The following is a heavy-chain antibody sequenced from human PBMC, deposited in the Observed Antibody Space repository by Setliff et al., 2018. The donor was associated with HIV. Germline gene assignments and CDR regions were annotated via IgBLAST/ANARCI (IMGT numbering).Heavy chain of an antibody. CDR2: INPNSGGT. V-gene: IGHV1-2*06. D-gene: IGHD4-17*01. CDR3: ARADAYGDYDC. J-gene: IGHJ4*02. Sequence: VASVKVSCKASGYIFTDYYMHWVRQAPGQELGWMGRINPNSGGTNYAQKFQGRVTMTRDTSISTAYMELSSLRSEDTAVYYCARADAYGDYDCWGQGTQVTVSS. CDR1: GYIFTDYY.